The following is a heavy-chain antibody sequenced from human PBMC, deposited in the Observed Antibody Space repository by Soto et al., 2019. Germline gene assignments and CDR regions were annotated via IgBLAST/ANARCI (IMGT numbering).Heavy chain of an antibody. V-gene: IGHV4-59*01. Sequence: SETLSLTCTVSGVSISSYYWIWIRQPPGKGLEWIGYIYDSGSTKYNPSLKSRVTISLDTSKNQFALNLTSVTAADTAVYYCARFYGSGWYQNWFDPWGLGTLVTVSS. CDR2: IYDSGST. D-gene: IGHD6-19*01. J-gene: IGHJ5*02. CDR1: GVSISSYY. CDR3: ARFYGSGWYQNWFDP.